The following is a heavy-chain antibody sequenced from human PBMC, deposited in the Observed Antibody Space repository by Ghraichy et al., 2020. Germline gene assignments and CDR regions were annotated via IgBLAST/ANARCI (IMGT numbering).Heavy chain of an antibody. D-gene: IGHD2-2*01. J-gene: IGHJ4*02. CDR3: ARGAVVPGTGDLDY. V-gene: IGHV1-18*01. CDR1: GYILTNYG. Sequence: ASVKVSCKTSGYILTNYGFNWVRQAPGQGLEWMGWISPYNTNRNSAQKFQGRLTLTTDTSTNTAYMELRSLRFDDTAVYYCARGAVVPGTGDLDYWGQGTLVTVSS. CDR2: ISPYNTNR.